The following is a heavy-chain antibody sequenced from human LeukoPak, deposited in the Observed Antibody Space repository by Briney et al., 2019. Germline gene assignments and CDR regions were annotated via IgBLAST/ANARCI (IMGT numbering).Heavy chain of an antibody. CDR2: IYYSGST. J-gene: IGHJ4*02. D-gene: IGHD6-6*01. CDR3: ARDIGYSSSSWDY. V-gene: IGHV4-59*12. Sequence: SETLSLTCTVSGGSISSYYWSWIRQPPGKGLEWIGYIYYSGSTNYNPSLKSRVTISVDTSKNQFSLKLSSVTAADTAVYYCARDIGYSSSSWDYWGQGTLVTVSS. CDR1: GGSISSYY.